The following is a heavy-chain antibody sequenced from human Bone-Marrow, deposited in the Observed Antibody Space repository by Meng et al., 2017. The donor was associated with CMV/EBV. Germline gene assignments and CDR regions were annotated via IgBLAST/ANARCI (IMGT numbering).Heavy chain of an antibody. Sequence: SCKASGYTFTGYYMHWVRQAAGQGLEWMGWINPNSGGTSYAQKFQGRVTMTRDTSISTAYMELSRLRSDDTAVYYCARDLSSWDPDYWGQGTLVTVSS. CDR1: GYTFTGYY. J-gene: IGHJ4*02. D-gene: IGHD6-13*01. CDR3: ARDLSSWDPDY. V-gene: IGHV1-2*02. CDR2: INPNSGGT.